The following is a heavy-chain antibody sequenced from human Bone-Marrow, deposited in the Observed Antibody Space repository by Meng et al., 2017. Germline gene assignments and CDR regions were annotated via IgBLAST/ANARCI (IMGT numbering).Heavy chain of an antibody. J-gene: IGHJ3*02. CDR2: IETKYSSYAT. V-gene: IGHV3-73*01. CDR3: TIYTSGHI. CDR1: GLSFSHCW. D-gene: IGHD6-19*01. Sequence: GGSLRLSCAAAGLSFSHCWMSWVRQTSEKGLEWIGRIETKYSSYATSYAASVRGRFTISRDDSINTAYLQMNSLKTEDTALYYCTIYTSGHIWGQGTMVTVSS.